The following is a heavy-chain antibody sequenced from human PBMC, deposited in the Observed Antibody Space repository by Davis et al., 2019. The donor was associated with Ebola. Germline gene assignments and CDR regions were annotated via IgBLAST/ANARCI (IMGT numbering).Heavy chain of an antibody. V-gene: IGHV3-66*01. CDR1: GFTVSSNY. D-gene: IGHD3-10*01. CDR3: ARDREWFGELLSLLPSFDY. J-gene: IGHJ4*02. Sequence: GGSLRLSCAASGFTVSSNYMSWVRQAPGKGLEWVSVIYSGGSTYYADSVKGRFTISRDNAKNSLYLQMNSLRDEDTAVYYCARDREWFGELLSLLPSFDYWGQGTLVTVSS. CDR2: IYSGGST.